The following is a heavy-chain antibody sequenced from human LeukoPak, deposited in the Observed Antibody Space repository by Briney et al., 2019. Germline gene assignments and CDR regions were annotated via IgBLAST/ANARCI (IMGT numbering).Heavy chain of an antibody. V-gene: IGHV1-18*01. CDR3: ARDAPYYYDSSGPKAFDI. CDR2: ISAYNGNT. D-gene: IGHD3-22*01. J-gene: IGHJ3*02. CDR1: GYTFTSYG. Sequence: ASVKVSCKASGYTFTSYGISWVRQAPGQGLEWMGWISAYNGNTNYAQKLQGRVTMTTDTSTSTAYMELRSLRSDDTAVYYCARDAPYYYDSSGPKAFDIWGQGTMVTVSS.